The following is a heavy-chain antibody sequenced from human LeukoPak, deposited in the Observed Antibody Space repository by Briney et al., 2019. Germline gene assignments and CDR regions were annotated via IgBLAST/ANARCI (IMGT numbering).Heavy chain of an antibody. CDR3: ARINIVVVTAANYFDY. V-gene: IGHV4-4*02. Sequence: SGTLSLTCAVSGGSISSSNWWSWVRQPPGQGLEWIGEIYHSGSTNYNPSLKSRVTISVDKSKNQFSLKLSSVAAADTAVYYCARINIVVVTAANYFDYWGQGTLVTVSS. D-gene: IGHD2-21*02. J-gene: IGHJ4*02. CDR2: IYHSGST. CDR1: GGSISSSNW.